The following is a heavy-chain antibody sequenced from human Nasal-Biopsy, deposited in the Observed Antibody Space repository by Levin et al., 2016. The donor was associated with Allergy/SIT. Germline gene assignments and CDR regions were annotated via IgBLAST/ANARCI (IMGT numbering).Heavy chain of an antibody. V-gene: IGHV3-7*01. J-gene: IGHJ4*02. CDR1: GFTFSSNW. Sequence: GESLKISCVDSGFTFSSNWMSWVRQAPGKGLEWVANIKHDAIEKYYVDSVKGRFTISRDNAKKSLYLQMNSLRAEDTAVYYCARAPSDMSGYSFNYWGQGTLVTVSS. D-gene: IGHD3-3*01. CDR2: IKHDAIEK. CDR3: ARAPSDMSGYSFNY.